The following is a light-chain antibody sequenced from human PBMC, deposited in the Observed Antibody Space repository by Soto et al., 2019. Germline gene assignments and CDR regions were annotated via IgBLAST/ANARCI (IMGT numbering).Light chain of an antibody. V-gene: IGKV3-20*01. CDR3: QQYGSLGT. CDR2: GAS. J-gene: IGKJ5*01. CDR1: QSLTRN. Sequence: ESVMTQSPATLSVSPGERVTLPCRASQSLTRNLAWYQHKPGQSPRLLIYGASNRATGIPDRFSGSGSGTDFTLTISRLEPEDFAVYYCQQYGSLGTFGQGTRLEIK.